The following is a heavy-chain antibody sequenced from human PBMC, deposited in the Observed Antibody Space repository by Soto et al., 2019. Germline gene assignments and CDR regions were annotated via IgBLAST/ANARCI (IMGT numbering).Heavy chain of an antibody. Sequence: SETLSLTCTVSGGSISRYYWSWIRQPPGKGLEWIGYMSYSGSANYNPSLKGRVTISVDTSKNQFSLKLTSVTAADTAVYYCARGIGYSSGLDYWGQGTLVTVSS. J-gene: IGHJ4*02. V-gene: IGHV4-59*08. CDR1: GGSISRYY. CDR3: ARGIGYSSGLDY. CDR2: MSYSGSA. D-gene: IGHD6-19*01.